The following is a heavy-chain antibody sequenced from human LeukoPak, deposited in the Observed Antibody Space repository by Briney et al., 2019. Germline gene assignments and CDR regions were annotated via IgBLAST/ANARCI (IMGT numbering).Heavy chain of an antibody. CDR3: ATGPTWLDH. CDR1: GGSISSSSYY. Sequence: SETLSLTCTVSGGSISSSSYYWGWIRQPPGKGLEWIGSIYYSGSTYYNPSLKSRVTISVDTSKNQFSLKLSSVTAADMAVYYCATGPTWLDHWGQGTLVTVSS. CDR2: IYYSGST. J-gene: IGHJ5*02. V-gene: IGHV4-39*07.